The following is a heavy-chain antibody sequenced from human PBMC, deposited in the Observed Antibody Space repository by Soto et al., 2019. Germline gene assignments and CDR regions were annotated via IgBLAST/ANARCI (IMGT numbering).Heavy chain of an antibody. Sequence: GGLRLSCAASGFTFSDYPMNWVRQAPGKGLEWVSSIRTISSAIYFADSVRGRFTISRDNARNSLYLQMTSLRDEDTAVYYCARETPSFDSWGQGTLVTVSS. CDR3: ARETPSFDS. D-gene: IGHD2-15*01. CDR1: GFTFSDYP. V-gene: IGHV3-48*02. CDR2: IRTISSAI. J-gene: IGHJ4*02.